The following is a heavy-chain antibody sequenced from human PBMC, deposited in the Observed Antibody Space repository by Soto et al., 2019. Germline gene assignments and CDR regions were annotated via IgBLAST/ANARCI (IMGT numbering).Heavy chain of an antibody. CDR3: ARDLSSGYDLAIATY. Sequence: QVQLVQSGAEVKKPGASVKVSCKASGYTFTSYGISWVRQAPGQGLEWMGWISAYNGNTNYAQKRQGRVTMTTDTSTSTAYMELRSLRSDDTAVYYCARDLSSGYDLAIATYWGQGTLVTVSS. D-gene: IGHD5-12*01. V-gene: IGHV1-18*01. CDR2: ISAYNGNT. J-gene: IGHJ4*02. CDR1: GYTFTSYG.